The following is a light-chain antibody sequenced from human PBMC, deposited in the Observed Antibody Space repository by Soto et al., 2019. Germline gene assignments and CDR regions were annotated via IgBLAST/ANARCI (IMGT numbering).Light chain of an antibody. Sequence: DIVLTQSPGTLSLSPGERATLSCRASQSVSSYYLAWYQQKPGQAPRLLIYGTSSRATGIPDRFSGSGSGTDFTLTISRLEPEDFGVYYCQQYGSPITFGRGTRLEIK. J-gene: IGKJ5*01. CDR2: GTS. CDR3: QQYGSPIT. V-gene: IGKV3-20*01. CDR1: QSVSSYY.